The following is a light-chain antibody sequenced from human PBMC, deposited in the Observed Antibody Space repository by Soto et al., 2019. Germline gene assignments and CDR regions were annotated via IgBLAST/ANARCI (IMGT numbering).Light chain of an antibody. J-gene: IGLJ2*01. CDR1: SSDVGGYNY. CDR2: EVS. CDR3: SSYAGSNNVA. V-gene: IGLV2-8*01. Sequence: QSALTQPPSASGSPGQSVTISCTGTSSDVGGYNYVSWYQQHPGKAPKLMIYEVSKRPSGVPDRFSGYKSGNTASLTVSGLQAEDEADYYCSSYAGSNNVAFGGGTKLTVL.